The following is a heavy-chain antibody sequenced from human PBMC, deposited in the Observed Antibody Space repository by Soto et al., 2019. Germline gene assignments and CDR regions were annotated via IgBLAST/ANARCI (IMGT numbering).Heavy chain of an antibody. J-gene: IGHJ6*02. D-gene: IGHD1-1*01. V-gene: IGHV1-8*01. Sequence: QVQLVQSGAEVKKPGASVKVSCKASGYTFTSYDINWVRQATGQGLEWMGWMNPNSGNTGYAQKFRGRVTMTRNTSVSTAYLALSSLWAGDTAIYYWGIEGTGTTRMDVWGQGTTVTVSS. CDR2: MNPNSGNT. CDR3: GIEGTGTTRMDV. CDR1: GYTFTSYD.